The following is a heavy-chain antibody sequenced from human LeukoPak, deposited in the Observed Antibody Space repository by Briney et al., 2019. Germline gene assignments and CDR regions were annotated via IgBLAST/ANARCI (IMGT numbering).Heavy chain of an antibody. CDR2: ISFDGGER. J-gene: IGHJ1*01. CDR1: GFTFSSYA. V-gene: IGHV3-30*02. Sequence: GGSLRLSCAASGFTFSSYAMHWVRQAPGKGLEGVAFISFDGGERYYADSVKGRFTISRDNSMHTLYLQMDSLGGEDTALYFCAKEPGRVGYFQPWGQGTLVTVSS. CDR3: AKEPGRVGYFQP. D-gene: IGHD2-2*01.